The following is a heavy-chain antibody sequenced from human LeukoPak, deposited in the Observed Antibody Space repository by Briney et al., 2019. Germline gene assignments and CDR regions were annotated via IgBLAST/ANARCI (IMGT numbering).Heavy chain of an antibody. CDR2: ISGSGGST. Sequence: GGSLRLSCAASGFTFSSYAMSWVRQAPGKGLEWVSGISGSGGSTYYADSVKGRFTISRDNSKNTLYLQMNSLRAEDTAVYYCAKGPFGVVIGSAFDIWGQGTMVTVSS. J-gene: IGHJ3*02. V-gene: IGHV3-23*01. CDR1: GFTFSSYA. CDR3: AKGPFGVVIGSAFDI. D-gene: IGHD3-3*01.